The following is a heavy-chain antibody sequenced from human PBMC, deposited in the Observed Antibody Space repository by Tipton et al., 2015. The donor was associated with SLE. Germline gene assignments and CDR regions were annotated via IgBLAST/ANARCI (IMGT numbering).Heavy chain of an antibody. D-gene: IGHD6-13*01. V-gene: IGHV4-34*01. CDR3: ARGSGRYRSSWYFFYYYMDV. Sequence: TLSLTCAVYGGSFSGYYWSWIRQPPGKGLEWIGEINPSGNTNYNPSLKSRVTISVDTSKNQFSLKLNSVTAADTAVYYCARGSGRYRSSWYFFYYYMDVWGKGTTVTVSS. CDR1: GGSFSGYY. CDR2: INPSGNT. J-gene: IGHJ6*03.